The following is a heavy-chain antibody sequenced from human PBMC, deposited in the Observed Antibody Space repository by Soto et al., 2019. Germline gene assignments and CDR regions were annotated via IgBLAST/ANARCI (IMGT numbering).Heavy chain of an antibody. Sequence: EVQLVNSGGGWVPPGGSLRLSCAASGFTFSSYGMNWVRQAPGKGLEWVSYISGDTKTTNYADSVKGRFTITRDNAKSLLYLQLNSLRDDDTAVYHCARGGAGLPDYWGQGTLVIVSS. J-gene: IGHJ4*02. D-gene: IGHD6-13*01. CDR2: ISGDTKTT. V-gene: IGHV3-48*02. CDR1: GFTFSSYG. CDR3: ARGGAGLPDY.